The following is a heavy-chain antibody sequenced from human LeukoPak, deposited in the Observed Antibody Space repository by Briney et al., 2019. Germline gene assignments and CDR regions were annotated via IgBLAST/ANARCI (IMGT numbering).Heavy chain of an antibody. Sequence: GGSLRLSCAASGFTLSSYAMSWVRQAPGKGLEWVSSISDTGNTYHADSVKGRFTISRDGSKNTLFLQMNRLRPEDAAVYYCAKAPVTTCRGAFCYPFDYWGLGTLVTVSS. CDR3: AKAPVTTCRGAFCYPFDY. CDR1: GFTLSSYA. CDR2: ISDTGNT. D-gene: IGHD2-15*01. V-gene: IGHV3-23*01. J-gene: IGHJ4*02.